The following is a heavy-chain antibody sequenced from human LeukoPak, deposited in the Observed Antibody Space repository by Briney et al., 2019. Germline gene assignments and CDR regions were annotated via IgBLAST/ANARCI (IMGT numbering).Heavy chain of an antibody. CDR1: GVTFSSYW. CDR2: IKQDGSEK. J-gene: IGHJ4*02. V-gene: IGHV3-7*01. Sequence: GGSLRLSCAASGVTFSSYWMSWVRQAPGKGLEWVANIKQDGSEKYYADSVKGRFIISRDNAKKSLYLQMNSLRAEDTAVYYCRVLRYFDWIYFDYWGQGTLVTVSS. CDR3: RVLRYFDWIYFDY. D-gene: IGHD3-9*01.